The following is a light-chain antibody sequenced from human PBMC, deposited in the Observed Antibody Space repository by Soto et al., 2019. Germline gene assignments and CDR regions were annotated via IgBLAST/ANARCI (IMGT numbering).Light chain of an antibody. V-gene: IGKV3-20*01. J-gene: IGKJ2*01. CDR2: GAS. CDR1: QRVSSSY. CDR3: QQYGSSLYT. Sequence: EIVLTQSPGTLSLSPGERATLSCRASQRVSSSYLAWDQQKPGQAPRLLIYGASSRATGIPDRFRGSGSGTDFTLTISRVEPEDFAVYYCQQYGSSLYTFGQGTKLEIK.